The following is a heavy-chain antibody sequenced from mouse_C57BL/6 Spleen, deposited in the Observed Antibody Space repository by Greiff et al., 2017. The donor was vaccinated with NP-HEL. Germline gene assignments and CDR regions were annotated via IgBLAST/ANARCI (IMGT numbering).Heavy chain of an antibody. CDR2: IDPSDSYT. CDR1: GYTFTSYW. Sequence: QVQLQQPGAELVKPGASVKLSCKASGYTFTSYWMQWVKQRPGQGLEWIGEIDPSDSYTNYNQKFKGKATLTVDTSSSTAYMQLSSLTSEDSAVYYCVIYYGSAWFAYWGQGTLVTVSA. CDR3: VIYYGSAWFAY. J-gene: IGHJ3*01. D-gene: IGHD2-2*01. V-gene: IGHV1-50*01.